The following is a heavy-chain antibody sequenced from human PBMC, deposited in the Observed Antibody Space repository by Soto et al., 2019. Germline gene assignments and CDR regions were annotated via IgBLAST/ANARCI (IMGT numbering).Heavy chain of an antibody. J-gene: IGHJ4*02. D-gene: IGHD4-17*01. CDR2: IYYSGST. CDR3: ARSPEATVTAFDY. Sequence: QVQLQESGPGLVKPSQTLSLTCTVSGGSISSGGYYWSWIRQHPGKGLEWIGYIYYSGSTYYNPYLKSRVTISVETSKNQFSLKLNSVTAADTAVYYCARSPEATVTAFDYWGQGTLVTVSS. CDR1: GGSISSGGYY. V-gene: IGHV4-31*03.